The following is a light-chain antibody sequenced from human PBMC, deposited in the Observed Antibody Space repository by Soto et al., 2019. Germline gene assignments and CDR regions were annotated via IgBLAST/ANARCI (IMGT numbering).Light chain of an antibody. J-gene: IGKJ5*01. CDR2: GAS. CDR1: QSVSSNY. Sequence: ESVLTQAAGTLSLSPGERATLSCRASQSVSSNYVAWYQQKLGQAPRLLIYGASSRATGIPDRFSGSGSGTDFTLTISRLEPEDFAVYSCQQYGNFAPITFGQGTRLEIK. V-gene: IGKV3-20*01. CDR3: QQYGNFAPIT.